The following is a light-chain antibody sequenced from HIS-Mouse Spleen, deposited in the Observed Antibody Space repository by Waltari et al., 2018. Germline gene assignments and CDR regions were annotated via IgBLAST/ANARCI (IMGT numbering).Light chain of an antibody. CDR1: SSDVGGYNY. CDR2: EVS. Sequence: QSALTQPPSASGSPGQSVTISCTGPSSDVGGYNYVPWYQQHPGKAPKLMIYEVSKRPSGVPDRFSGSKSGNTASLTVSGLQAEDEADYYCSSYAGSNIYVFGTGTKVTVL. V-gene: IGLV2-8*01. CDR3: SSYAGSNIYV. J-gene: IGLJ1*01.